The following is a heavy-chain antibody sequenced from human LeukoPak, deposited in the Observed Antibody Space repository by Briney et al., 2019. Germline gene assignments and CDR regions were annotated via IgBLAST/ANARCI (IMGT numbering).Heavy chain of an antibody. V-gene: IGHV4-34*01. Sequence: PSETLSLTCADYGGSFSGYYWSWIRQPPGKGLEWIGEINHSGSTNYNPSLKSRVTISVDTSKNQFSLKLSSVTAADTAVYYCASLLGGQDYWGQGTLVTVSS. J-gene: IGHJ4*02. D-gene: IGHD3-10*01. CDR2: INHSGST. CDR3: ASLLGGQDY. CDR1: GGSFSGYY.